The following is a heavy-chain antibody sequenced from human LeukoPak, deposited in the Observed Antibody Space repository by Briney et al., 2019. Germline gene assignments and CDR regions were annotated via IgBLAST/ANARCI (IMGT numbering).Heavy chain of an antibody. CDR1: GFTFSIQG. D-gene: IGHD3-3*01. J-gene: IGHJ3*02. V-gene: IGHV3-30*04. CDR3: ARGLGIFGVVSSNDAFDI. CDR2: ISYDGSNK. Sequence: PGGSLRLSCAASGFTFSIQGIYWVRQAPGKGLEWVAVISYDGSNKYYADSVKGRFTISRDNSRNTLYLEMNSLRAEDTAVYYCARGLGIFGVVSSNDAFDIWGQGTVVTVSS.